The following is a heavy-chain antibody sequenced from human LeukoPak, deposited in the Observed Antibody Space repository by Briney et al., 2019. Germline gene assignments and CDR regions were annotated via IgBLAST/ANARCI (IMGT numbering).Heavy chain of an antibody. CDR1: GGSFSGYY. V-gene: IGHV4-34*01. CDR2: INHSGST. Sequence: SETLSLTCAAYGGSFSGYYWSWIRQPPGKGLEWIGEINHSGSTNYNPSLKSRVTISVDTSKNQFSLKLSSVTAADTAVYYCARGSRQWLVRYFDYWGQGTLVTVSS. D-gene: IGHD6-19*01. CDR3: ARGSRQWLVRYFDY. J-gene: IGHJ4*02.